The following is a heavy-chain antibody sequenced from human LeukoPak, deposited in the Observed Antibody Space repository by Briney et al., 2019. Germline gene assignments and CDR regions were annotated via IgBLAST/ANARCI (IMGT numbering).Heavy chain of an antibody. J-gene: IGHJ4*02. D-gene: IGHD6-13*01. CDR3: ARGMSPGIAAANPFDY. Sequence: GGSLRLSCAASGFTFSSYAMHWVRQAPGKGLEWVAVISYDGSNKYYADSVKGRFTISRDNSKNTLYLQMNSLRAEDTAVYYCARGMSPGIAAANPFDYWGQGTLVTVSS. CDR2: ISYDGSNK. V-gene: IGHV3-30-3*01. CDR1: GFTFSSYA.